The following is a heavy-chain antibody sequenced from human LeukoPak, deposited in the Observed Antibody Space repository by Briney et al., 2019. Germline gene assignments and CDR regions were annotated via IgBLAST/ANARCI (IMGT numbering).Heavy chain of an antibody. V-gene: IGHV3-74*01. J-gene: IGHJ5*02. Sequence: PGGSLRLSCVASGFSPSGRWMYWVRQPPGKGLMYISRNNGDGSTTNYADVVKGRFTMSRDNVKNTLYLQMNSLRVEDTAVYYCARDPRNIGLAPWGQGTLVTVSS. CDR3: ARDPRNIGLAP. CDR1: GFSPSGRW. CDR2: NNGDGSTT. D-gene: IGHD5-12*01.